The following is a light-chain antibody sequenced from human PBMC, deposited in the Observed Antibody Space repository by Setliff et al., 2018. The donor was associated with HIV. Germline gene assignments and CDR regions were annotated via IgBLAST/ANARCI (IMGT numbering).Light chain of an antibody. J-gene: IGLJ1*01. CDR3: SSYTNSRTLV. V-gene: IGLV2-14*03. CDR2: YAT. CDR1: SSDIGDTYS. Sequence: QSVLTQPASVSGSPGQSITISCTGTSSDIGDTYSVSWYQQHPGKVPKLLIYYATHRPSGVSSRFSASKSGNTASLTISGLQAEDEAGYYCSSYTNSRTLVFGTGTKVTVL.